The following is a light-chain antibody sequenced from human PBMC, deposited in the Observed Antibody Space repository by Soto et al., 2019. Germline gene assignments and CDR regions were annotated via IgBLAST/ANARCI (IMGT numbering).Light chain of an antibody. V-gene: IGKV3-20*01. J-gene: IGKJ5*01. CDR3: QQYGSSPLVT. CDR2: SAS. CDR1: QSVSSSY. Sequence: EIVLTQSPGTLSLSPGERATLSCGASQSVSSSYLAWYQQKPGQAPRLLIYSASSRATGIPDRFSGSGSGTDFTLTVTRLEPGDFAVYYCQQYGSSPLVTFGQGTRLEIK.